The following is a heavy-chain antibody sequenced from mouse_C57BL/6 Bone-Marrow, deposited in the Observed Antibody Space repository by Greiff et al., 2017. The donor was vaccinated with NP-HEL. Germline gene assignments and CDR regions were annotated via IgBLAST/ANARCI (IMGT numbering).Heavy chain of an antibody. V-gene: IGHV1-26*01. J-gene: IGHJ1*03. D-gene: IGHD1-1*01. CDR2: INPNNGGT. CDR3: ARDGTTVVADWYFDV. Sequence: EVQLQQSGPELVKPGASVKISCKASGYTFTDYYMNWVKQSHGKSLEWIGDINPNNGGTSYNQKFKGKATLTVDKSSSTAYMELRSLTSEDSAVYYCARDGTTVVADWYFDVWGTGTTVTVSS. CDR1: GYTFTDYY.